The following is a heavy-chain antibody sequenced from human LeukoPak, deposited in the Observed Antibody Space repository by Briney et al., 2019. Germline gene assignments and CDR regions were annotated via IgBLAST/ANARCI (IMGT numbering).Heavy chain of an antibody. CDR3: ARDLGSGGNSDY. Sequence: SETLSLTCTVSAYSISSGYYSGWIRQPPGKGLEWIGSISHSGTTYYNPSLKSRVTISLDTSKNQFSLKLSSLTAADTAVYYCARDLGSGGNSDYWGQGTLVTVSS. CDR2: ISHSGTT. V-gene: IGHV4-38-2*02. D-gene: IGHD4-23*01. J-gene: IGHJ4*02. CDR1: AYSISSGYY.